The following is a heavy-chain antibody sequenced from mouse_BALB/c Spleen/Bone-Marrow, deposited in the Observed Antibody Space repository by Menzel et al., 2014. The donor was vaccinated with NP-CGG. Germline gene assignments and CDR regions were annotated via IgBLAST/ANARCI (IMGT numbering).Heavy chain of an antibody. J-gene: IGHJ4*01. V-gene: IGHV1-80*01. D-gene: IGHD1-3*01. CDR1: GYAFSSYW. CDR3: ARSGYSAMDY. CDR2: IYPGDGDT. Sequence: QVQLQQSGAELARPGSSVKISCKPSGYAFSSYWMNWVKQRPGQGPEWIGQIYPGDGDTNYNGKFKGKATLTADKSSSTAYMHLSSLTSEDSAVYFCARSGYSAMDYWGQGTSVTVSS.